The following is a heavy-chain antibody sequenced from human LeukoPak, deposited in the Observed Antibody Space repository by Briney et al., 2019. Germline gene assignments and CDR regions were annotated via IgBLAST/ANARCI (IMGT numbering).Heavy chain of an antibody. J-gene: IGHJ4*02. V-gene: IGHV3-23*01. CDR2: ITSSGYDT. CDR1: GFTFSTYA. Sequence: GGSLRLSCAASGFTFSTYAMSWVRQAPGKGLELVSSITSSGYDTYYRDSVKGRFTISRDNSEKTLYLQMNSLRPEDTAMYYCAKDSRETLAGTEDYWGRGTLVTVSS. CDR3: AKDSRETLAGTEDY. D-gene: IGHD6-19*01.